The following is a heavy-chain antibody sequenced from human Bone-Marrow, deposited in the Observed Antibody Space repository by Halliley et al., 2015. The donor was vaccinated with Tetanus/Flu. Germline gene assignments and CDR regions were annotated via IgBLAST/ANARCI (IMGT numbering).Heavy chain of an antibody. D-gene: IGHD1-26*01. V-gene: IGHV1-24*01. CDR1: GSPLTELS. J-gene: IGHJ4*02. CDR3: AVMIGWEQLAFKGASFAY. Sequence: QLVQSGAEVRKPGASVKVSCKISGSPLTELSIHWVRQAPGKGLEWMGGFDPEDGDVVYAQNIQDRVTMTEDASTNTAYLGLSSLTSEDTAVYYCAVMIGWEQLAFKGASFAYWGRGTLVTVSS. CDR2: FDPEDGDV.